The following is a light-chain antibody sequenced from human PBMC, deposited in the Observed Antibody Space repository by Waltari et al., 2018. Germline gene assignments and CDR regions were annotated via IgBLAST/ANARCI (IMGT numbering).Light chain of an antibody. Sequence: EIVMTQSPATLSVSPGERATLPCRASQSVSSNLAWYQQKPGQAPRLLIYGASTRATGIPARFSGSVSETEFTLTISSLQSEDFAVYYCQQYNNWPPPYTFGQGTKLEIK. CDR2: GAS. V-gene: IGKV3-15*01. CDR1: QSVSSN. J-gene: IGKJ2*01. CDR3: QQYNNWPPPYT.